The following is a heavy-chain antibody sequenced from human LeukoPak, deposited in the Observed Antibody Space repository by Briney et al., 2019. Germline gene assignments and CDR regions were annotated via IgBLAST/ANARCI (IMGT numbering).Heavy chain of an antibody. CDR1: GGSISSSSYY. J-gene: IGHJ4*02. D-gene: IGHD2-2*01. Sequence: AETLSLTCTVSGGSISSSSYYWGWIRQPPGRGLEWIGSIYYSGSTYYNPSLKSRVTISVDTSKNQFSLKLSSVTAADTAVYYCARHRIVVVPAATFDFWGQGTLVTVSS. CDR3: ARHRIVVVPAATFDF. CDR2: IYYSGST. V-gene: IGHV4-39*01.